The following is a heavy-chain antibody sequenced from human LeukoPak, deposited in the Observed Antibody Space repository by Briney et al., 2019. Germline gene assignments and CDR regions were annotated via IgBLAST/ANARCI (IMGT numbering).Heavy chain of an antibody. V-gene: IGHV1-46*01. D-gene: IGHD3-9*01. CDR1: GYTFTSYY. CDR3: ARGYPLLRYFDWLLDY. CDR2: INPSGSST. J-gene: IGHJ4*02. Sequence: ASVNVSCKASGYTFTSYYMHWVRQAPGQGLEWMGIINPSGSSTPYAQKFQGRVTMTRDTSTSTVYMDLSSLTSEDTAVYYCARGYPLLRYFDWLLDYWGQGTLVTVSS.